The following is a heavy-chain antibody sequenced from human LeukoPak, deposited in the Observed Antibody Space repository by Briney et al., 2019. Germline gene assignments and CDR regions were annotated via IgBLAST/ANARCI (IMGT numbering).Heavy chain of an antibody. Sequence: GGSLRLSGAAPGFTFSSYGMSWVRQAPGKGLEWVSVISGSGGSTYYADSVKGWFTISRDNSKKTLYLQMNSLTAEDTAVYYCAKGLSSSTWADFDYWGQGTLVTVSS. CDR2: ISGSGGST. D-gene: IGHD6-13*01. V-gene: IGHV3-23*01. CDR1: GFTFSSYG. CDR3: AKGLSSSTWADFDY. J-gene: IGHJ4*02.